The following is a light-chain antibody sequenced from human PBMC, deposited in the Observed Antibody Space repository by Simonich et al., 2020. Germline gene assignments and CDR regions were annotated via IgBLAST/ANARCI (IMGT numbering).Light chain of an antibody. J-gene: IGLJ3*02. CDR3: SSYTSSSTLV. V-gene: IGLV2-14*02. Sequence: QSALTHPASVPGSPGQSITISSPGTSRDVGCYNLGSWYPQHPGKAPKLMIYDVSERPSGVSNRFSGSKSGNTASLTISGLQAEDEADYYCSSYTSSSTLVFGGGTKLTVL. CDR1: SRDVGCYNL. CDR2: DVS.